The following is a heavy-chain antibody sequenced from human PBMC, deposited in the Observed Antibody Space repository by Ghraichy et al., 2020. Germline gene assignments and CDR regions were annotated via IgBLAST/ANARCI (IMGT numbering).Heavy chain of an antibody. V-gene: IGHV1-69*13. CDR3: ARDGPSYDILTGYSSRDDAFDI. J-gene: IGHJ3*02. D-gene: IGHD3-9*01. CDR1: GGTFSSYA. Sequence: SVKVSCKASGGTFSSYAISWVRQAPGQGLEWMGGIIPIFGTANYAQKFQGRVTITADESTSTAYMELSSLRSEDTAVYYCARDGPSYDILTGYSSRDDAFDIWGQGTMVTVSS. CDR2: IIPIFGTA.